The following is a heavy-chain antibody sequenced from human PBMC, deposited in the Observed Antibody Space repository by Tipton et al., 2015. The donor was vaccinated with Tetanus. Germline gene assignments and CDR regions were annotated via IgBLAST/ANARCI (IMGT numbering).Heavy chain of an antibody. CDR1: GYNFSHYS. V-gene: IGHV5-51*01. CDR3: ARRRSAVLSGGYHWYFDL. D-gene: IGHD2-15*01. Sequence: VQLVQSGAEMRKSGESLKISCKTSGYNFSHYSIGWVRQMPGRGLEWMGIVDPRDSQATYGPSFQGQVTISADRSINVAYLQWGSLKASDTGMYYCARRRSAVLSGGYHWYFDLWGRGTLVGVSS. J-gene: IGHJ2*01. CDR2: VDPRDSQA.